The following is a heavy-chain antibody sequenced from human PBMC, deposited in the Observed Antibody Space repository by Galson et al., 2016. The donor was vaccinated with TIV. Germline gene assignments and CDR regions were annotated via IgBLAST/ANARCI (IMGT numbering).Heavy chain of an antibody. CDR2: INPNSGGT. Sequence: SVKVSCKASGYNFIAFYLHWVRQAPGQGLEWMGWINPNSGGTHYAQRFQGRITLTRDTSTTTTYMDLTGLRSDDTAVYFCARDQAFIDCVDCPYVPNVFDSWGPGTPVIVSS. CDR3: ARDQAFIDCVDCPYVPNVFDS. CDR1: GYNFIAFY. D-gene: IGHD3-9*01. V-gene: IGHV1-2*02. J-gene: IGHJ3*02.